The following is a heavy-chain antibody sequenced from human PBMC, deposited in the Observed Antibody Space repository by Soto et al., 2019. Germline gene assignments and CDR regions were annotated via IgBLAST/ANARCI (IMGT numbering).Heavy chain of an antibody. CDR3: ARDGTLYYYDSSHRTQDAFDI. V-gene: IGHV4-31*03. CDR2: IYYSGST. CDR1: GGSISSGGYY. Sequence: QVQLQESGPGLVKPSQTLSLTCTVSGGSISSGGYYWSWIRQHPGKGLEWIGYIYYSGSTYYNPSLKSRVTISVDTSKNQFPRKLSSVTAADTAVYYCARDGTLYYYDSSHRTQDAFDIWGQGTMVTVSS. D-gene: IGHD3-22*01. J-gene: IGHJ3*02.